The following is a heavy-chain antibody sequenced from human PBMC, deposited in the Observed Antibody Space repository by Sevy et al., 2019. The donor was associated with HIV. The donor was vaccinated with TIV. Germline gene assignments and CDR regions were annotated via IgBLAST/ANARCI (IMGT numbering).Heavy chain of an antibody. Sequence: GGSLRLSCVGSGFTFTYAWMSWVRQAPGKGLEWVGRIKSRPDGGATDYAAPVKGRFTISRDDSKNTLYLQMNSLKTDDTAVYYCTTDPIIVLLVTDGMDVWGQGTTVTVSS. V-gene: IGHV3-15*01. D-gene: IGHD2-8*02. J-gene: IGHJ6*02. CDR1: GFTFTYAW. CDR2: IKSRPDGGAT. CDR3: TTDPIIVLLVTDGMDV.